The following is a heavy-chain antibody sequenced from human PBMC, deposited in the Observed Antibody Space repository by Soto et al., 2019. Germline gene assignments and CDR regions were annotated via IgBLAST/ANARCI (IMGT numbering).Heavy chain of an antibody. CDR1: GGSISSDDYY. J-gene: IGHJ5*02. CDR3: ARAVYCRSASCSNWFDT. V-gene: IGHV4-30-4*01. Sequence: SETLSLTCAVSGGSISSDDYYWSWIRQPPGKGLERIGYIYYSGGSTYYSPSLRSRAAISMDTSKNQFSLILSAVTAADTAIYSCARAVYCRSASCSNWFDTWGRGTLVTVSS. CDR2: IYYSGGST. D-gene: IGHD2-2*01.